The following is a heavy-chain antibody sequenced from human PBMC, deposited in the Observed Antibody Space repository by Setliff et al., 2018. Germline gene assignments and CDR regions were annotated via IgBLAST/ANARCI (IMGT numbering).Heavy chain of an antibody. V-gene: IGHV1-69*13. CDR3: ARELRSPYWHLDS. CDR2: FIPILGAT. J-gene: IGHJ5*01. D-gene: IGHD3-16*01. Sequence: GASVKVSCKSSGGTFSSSGITWVRQAPGQGLQWLGRFIPILGATNYAQNFQGRVTITADESTSTGHMELRSLRSDDTAVYYCARELRSPYWHLDSWGQGTQVTVSS. CDR1: GGTFSSSG.